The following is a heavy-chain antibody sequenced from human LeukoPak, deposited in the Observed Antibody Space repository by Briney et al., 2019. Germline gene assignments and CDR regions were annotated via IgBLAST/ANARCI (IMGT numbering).Heavy chain of an antibody. D-gene: IGHD1-1*01. Sequence: VASVKVSCKASGGTFSSYAISWVRQAPGQGLEWMGGIIPIFGTANYAQKFQGRVTITADESTSTAYMELSSLRSEDTAVYYCARDAGSIPRRFAYWGQGTLVTVSS. CDR3: ARDAGSIPRRFAY. V-gene: IGHV1-69*01. CDR2: IIPIFGTA. CDR1: GGTFSSYA. J-gene: IGHJ4*02.